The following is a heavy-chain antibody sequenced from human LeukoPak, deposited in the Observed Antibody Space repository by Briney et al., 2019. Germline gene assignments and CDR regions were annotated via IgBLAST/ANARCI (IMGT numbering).Heavy chain of an antibody. CDR3: AKDPRANYFATSVYFAY. CDR2: ISGSADNT. V-gene: IGHV3-23*01. Sequence: GGSLRLSCAASGFTFGSYGMHWVRQAPGKGLEWVSVISGSADNTYYADSVKGRFTISRDNSKNTLYLQMNSLRAEDTAVYYCAKDPRANYFATSVYFAYWGQGTLVTVSS. CDR1: GFTFGSYG. J-gene: IGHJ4*02. D-gene: IGHD1-26*01.